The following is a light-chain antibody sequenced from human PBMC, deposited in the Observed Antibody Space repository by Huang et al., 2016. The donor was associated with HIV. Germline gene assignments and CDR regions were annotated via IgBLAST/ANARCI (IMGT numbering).Light chain of an antibody. CDR2: DAS. CDR1: QDISNY. J-gene: IGKJ2*01. Sequence: DIQMTQSPSTLSASVGDTVTITGQASQDISNYLTWYQQKPGRAPTVLIYDASNLETGVPARFTGSGSGTDFTFSISSLQPEDVATYYCQQYDDLLYTFGQGTKLEIK. V-gene: IGKV1-33*01. CDR3: QQYDDLLYT.